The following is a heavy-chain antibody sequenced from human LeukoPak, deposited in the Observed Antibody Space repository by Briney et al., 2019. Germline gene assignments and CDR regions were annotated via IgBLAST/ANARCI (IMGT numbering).Heavy chain of an antibody. Sequence: GGSLSLTCEASGFALSLFAMSWLRQAPEKGLEWVSTINANSGTRSYAASVRGRFTISRDNSKNTLYLQLNTLRADDTAVYYCAKPISGGLAVTAHWLVPWGRGTLVVVSS. CDR3: AKPISGGLAVTAHWLVP. V-gene: IGHV3-23*01. CDR2: INANSGTR. D-gene: IGHD6-19*01. CDR1: GFALSLFA. J-gene: IGHJ5*01.